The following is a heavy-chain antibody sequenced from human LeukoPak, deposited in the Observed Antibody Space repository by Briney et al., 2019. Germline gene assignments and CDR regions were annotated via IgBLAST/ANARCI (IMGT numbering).Heavy chain of an antibody. Sequence: SETLSLTCAVYGGSFSGYYWSWIRQPPGEGLEWIGEINHSGSTNYNPSLKSRVTISVDTSKNQFSLKLSSVTAADTAVYYCARDRPYFQHWGQGTLVTVSS. CDR3: ARDRPYFQH. J-gene: IGHJ1*01. CDR2: INHSGST. V-gene: IGHV4-34*01. D-gene: IGHD2-15*01. CDR1: GGSFSGYY.